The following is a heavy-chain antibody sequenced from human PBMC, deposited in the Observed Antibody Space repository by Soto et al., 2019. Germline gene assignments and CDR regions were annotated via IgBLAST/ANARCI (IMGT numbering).Heavy chain of an antibody. V-gene: IGHV3-23*01. CDR3: AKRPFTSSGSFDY. CDR1: GFTFSSFA. J-gene: IGHJ4*02. Sequence: PGGSLRLSCAASGFTFSSFAMSWVRQAPGKGLEWVSTFSGSGGSTYYADSVKGRFTISRDDSKNTLYLQMNSLRAEDTAVYYYAKRPFTSSGSFDYWGQGTLVTVSS. CDR2: FSGSGGST. D-gene: IGHD6-19*01.